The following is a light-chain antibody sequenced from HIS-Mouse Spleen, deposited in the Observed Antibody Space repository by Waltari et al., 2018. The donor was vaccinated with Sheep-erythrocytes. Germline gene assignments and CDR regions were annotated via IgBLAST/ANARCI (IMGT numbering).Light chain of an antibody. CDR2: DAS. CDR1: QGISTA. V-gene: IGKV1D-13*01. Sequence: AIQLTQSPSSLSASVGDRVTITCRASQGISTALAWYQQKPGKAPKLLIYDASSLESGVPSRFSGSGAGTEFTLTISSLQPEDFATYYCQQFNNYPRTFGQGTKVEIK. J-gene: IGKJ1*01. CDR3: QQFNNYPRT.